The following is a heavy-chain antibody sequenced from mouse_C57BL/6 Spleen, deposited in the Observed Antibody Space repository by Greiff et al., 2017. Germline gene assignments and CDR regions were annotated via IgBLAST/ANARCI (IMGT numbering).Heavy chain of an antibody. D-gene: IGHD1-1*01. CDR3: AREGIYYGRGYAMGY. Sequence: QVQLQQPGAELVMPGASVKLSCKASGYTFTSYWMHWVKQRPGQGLEWIGEIDPSDSYTNYNQKFKGKSTLTVDKSSSTAYMQLSSLTSEDSAVYYCAREGIYYGRGYAMGYWGQGTSVTVSS. CDR2: IDPSDSYT. CDR1: GYTFTSYW. V-gene: IGHV1-69*01. J-gene: IGHJ4*01.